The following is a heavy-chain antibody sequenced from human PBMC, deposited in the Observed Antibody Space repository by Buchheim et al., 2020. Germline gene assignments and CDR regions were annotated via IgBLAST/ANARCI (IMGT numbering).Heavy chain of an antibody. CDR1: GGSFSGYY. CDR3: ARIVVEWLLRYYYYGMDV. Sequence: QVQLQQWGAGLLKPSETLSLTCAVYGGSFSGYYWSWIRQPPGKGLEWIGEINHSGSTNYNPSLKSRVTISVDTSKNQFSLQLSSVTAADTAVYYCARIVVEWLLRYYYYGMDVWGQGTT. J-gene: IGHJ6*02. D-gene: IGHD5-12*01. CDR2: INHSGST. V-gene: IGHV4-34*01.